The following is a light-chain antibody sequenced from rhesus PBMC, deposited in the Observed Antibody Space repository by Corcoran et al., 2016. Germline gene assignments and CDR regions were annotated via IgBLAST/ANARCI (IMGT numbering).Light chain of an antibody. CDR2: DAA. Sequence: DIQLTQSPSSLSASVGDRVTITCRASQGSSGDLAWYQQKSGKAPKLLIHDAANLQRWVPSRYSGSGPGTEFTLTISSLLPRDIATYYCQQRSSYPLAFGGGTKVEIK. V-gene: IGKV1-38*01. J-gene: IGKJ4*01. CDR3: QQRSSYPLA. CDR1: QGSSGD.